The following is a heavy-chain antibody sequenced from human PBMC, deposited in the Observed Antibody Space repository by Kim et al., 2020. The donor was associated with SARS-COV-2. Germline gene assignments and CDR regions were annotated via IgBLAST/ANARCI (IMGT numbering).Heavy chain of an antibody. V-gene: IGHV4-34*01. J-gene: IGHJ4*03. Sequence: SETLSLTCAVYGGSFSGYYWSWIRQPPGKGLEWIGEINHSGSTNYNPSLKSRVTISVDTSKNQFSLKLSSVTAADTAVYYCARGRPAKARLLPCYFDYWG. CDR3: ARGRPAKARLLPCYFDY. D-gene: IGHD1-26*01. CDR2: INHSGST. CDR1: GGSFSGYY.